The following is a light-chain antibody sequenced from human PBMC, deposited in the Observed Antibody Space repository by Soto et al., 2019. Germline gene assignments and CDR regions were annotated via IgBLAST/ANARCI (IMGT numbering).Light chain of an antibody. V-gene: IGKV3-20*01. CDR2: GAS. J-gene: IGKJ5*01. CDR1: QSVTTR. CDR3: KKYGGSQIK. Sequence: ICLTQSPVTLACSPWERVTLSFRASQSVTTRLAWYQHKPGQAPTLLMSGASNRASGVPVRFSGSGSGTEFTLTINRLEPEDFEMYYCKKYGGSQIKFGLGKRLEIK.